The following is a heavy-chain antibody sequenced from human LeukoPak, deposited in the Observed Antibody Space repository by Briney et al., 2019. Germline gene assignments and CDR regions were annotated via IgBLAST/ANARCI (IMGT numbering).Heavy chain of an antibody. V-gene: IGHV3-21*01. CDR2: ISSSSSYI. D-gene: IGHD4-17*01. CDR1: GFTFSSYS. Sequence: PGGSLRLSCAASGFTFSSYSMNWVRQAPGKGLEWVSSISSSSSYIYYADSVKGRFTISRDNAKNSLYLQMNSLRAEDTAVYYCARDRDYGDYYYYYSMDVWGQGTTVTVSS. J-gene: IGHJ6*02. CDR3: ARDRDYGDYYYYYSMDV.